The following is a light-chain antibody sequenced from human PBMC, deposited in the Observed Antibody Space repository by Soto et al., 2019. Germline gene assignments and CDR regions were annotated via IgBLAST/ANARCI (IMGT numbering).Light chain of an antibody. CDR1: SSDVGGYNY. V-gene: IGLV2-8*01. CDR2: EVS. CDR3: SSYAGSNNPDV. J-gene: IGLJ1*01. Sequence: QSALTQPPSASGSPGQSVTISCTGTSSDVGGYNYVSWYQQHPGKPPKLMIYEVSKRPSGVPDRFSGSKSGNTASLAVSGLQAEDEADYYCSSYAGSNNPDVFGTGTKVTVL.